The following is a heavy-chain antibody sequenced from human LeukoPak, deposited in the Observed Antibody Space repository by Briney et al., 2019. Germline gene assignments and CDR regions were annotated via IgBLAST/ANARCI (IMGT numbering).Heavy chain of an antibody. Sequence: ASDHVSCNASGYTFTGYYIQRVRQAPGQGLETMGWINPNSGGTNYAQKFQGRVTMTRETSISTAYREVSRLRSDDTAVYYCAYPGARGYSAVYWGQGTLVTVSS. CDR2: INPNSGGT. V-gene: IGHV1-2*02. D-gene: IGHD5-12*01. CDR3: AYPGARGYSAVY. J-gene: IGHJ4*02. CDR1: GYTFTGYY.